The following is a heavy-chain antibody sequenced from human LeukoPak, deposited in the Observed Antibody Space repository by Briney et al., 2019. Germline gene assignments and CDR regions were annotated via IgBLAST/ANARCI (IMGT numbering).Heavy chain of an antibody. J-gene: IGHJ4*02. D-gene: IGHD3-16*01. CDR3: ARAPKGGGQAY. V-gene: IGHV3-9*01. CDR1: GFTFDEYA. Sequence: GGSLRLSCAASGFTFDEYAMHWVRQVPGKGLEWVLGISWNSGNRGYADSVKGRFTISRDNAKNSLYLQMNSLRAEDTAVYYCARAPKGGGQAYWGQGTLVTVSS. CDR2: ISWNSGNR.